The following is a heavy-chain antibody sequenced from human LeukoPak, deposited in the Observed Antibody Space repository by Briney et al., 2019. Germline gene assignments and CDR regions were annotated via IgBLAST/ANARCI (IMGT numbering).Heavy chain of an antibody. Sequence: SETLSLTCTVSGGSISSSSYYWGWIRQPPGKGLEWIGSIHYSVSTYYNPSLKSRVTISVDTSKNQFSLKLSSVTAADTAVYYCARASHDYGDYSHFDYWGQGTLVTVSS. CDR2: IHYSVST. CDR3: ARASHDYGDYSHFDY. J-gene: IGHJ4*02. D-gene: IGHD4-17*01. V-gene: IGHV4-39*07. CDR1: GGSISSSSYY.